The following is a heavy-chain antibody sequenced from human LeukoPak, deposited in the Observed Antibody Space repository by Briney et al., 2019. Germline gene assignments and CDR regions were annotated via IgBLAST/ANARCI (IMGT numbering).Heavy chain of an antibody. CDR3: ARGPTRIAVAGTAYDAFDI. J-gene: IGHJ3*02. CDR2: IYPGDSDT. D-gene: IGHD6-19*01. V-gene: IGHV5-51*01. CDR1: GYSFTSYW. Sequence: GESLKISCKGSGYSFTSYWIGWVRQMPGKGLEWMGIIYPGDSDTRYSPSFQGQVTISADKSISTAYPQWSSLKASDTAMYYCARGPTRIAVAGTAYDAFDIWGQGTMVTVSS.